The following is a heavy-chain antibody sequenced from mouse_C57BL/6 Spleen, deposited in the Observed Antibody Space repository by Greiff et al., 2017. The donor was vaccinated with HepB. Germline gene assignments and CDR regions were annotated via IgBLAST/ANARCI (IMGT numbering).Heavy chain of an antibody. D-gene: IGHD1-1*01. CDR1: GFSFNTYA. CDR3: VRRGGSSIYAMDY. V-gene: IGHV10-1*01. CDR2: IRSKSNNYAT. J-gene: IGHJ4*01. Sequence: EVKLVESGGGLVQPKGSLKLSCAASGFSFNTYAMNWVRQAPGKGLEWVARIRSKSNNYATYYADSVKDRFTISRDDSESMLYLQMNNLKTEDTAMYYCVRRGGSSIYAMDYWGQGTSVTVSS.